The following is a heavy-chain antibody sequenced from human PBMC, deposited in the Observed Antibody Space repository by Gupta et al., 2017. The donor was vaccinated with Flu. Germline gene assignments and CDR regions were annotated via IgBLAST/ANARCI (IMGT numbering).Heavy chain of an antibody. CDR1: GYSISSGYY. Sequence: QVQLQESGPGLVKPSETLSLTCAVSGYSISSGYYWGWIRQPPGKGLEWIGSIYHSGSTYYNPSLKSRVTISVDTSKNQFSLKLSSVTAADTAVYYCARINIAANWFDPWGQGTLVTVSS. D-gene: IGHD6-25*01. V-gene: IGHV4-38-2*01. CDR3: ARINIAANWFDP. CDR2: IYHSGST. J-gene: IGHJ5*02.